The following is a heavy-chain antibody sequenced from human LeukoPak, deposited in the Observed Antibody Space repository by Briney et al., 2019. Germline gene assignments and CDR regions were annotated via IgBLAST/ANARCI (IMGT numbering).Heavy chain of an antibody. CDR2: IIPILGIA. CDR3: ARSSGYYCDY. D-gene: IGHD3-22*01. Sequence: SVKVSFKAGLGILSSYTISWVRQAPGQGLEWMGRIIPILGIANYAQKFQGRVTITADKSTSTAYLELSSLRSEDTAVYYCARSSGYYCDYWGQGTLVTVSS. CDR1: LGILSSYT. J-gene: IGHJ4*02. V-gene: IGHV1-69*02.